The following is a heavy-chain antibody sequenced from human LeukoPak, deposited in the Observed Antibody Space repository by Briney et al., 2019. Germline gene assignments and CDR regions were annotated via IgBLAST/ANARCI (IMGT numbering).Heavy chain of an antibody. D-gene: IGHD3-10*01. CDR2: ITSSSSYK. CDR3: AKDQGSYFSFDY. CDR1: GFTFNSYN. J-gene: IGHJ4*02. Sequence: AGGSLRLSCTASGFTFNSYNMNWVRQAPGKGLEWVSSITSSSSYKYYADSVRGRFTISRDNAKNSLYLQMNSLRAEDTAIYYCAKDQGSYFSFDYWGQGTLVTVSS. V-gene: IGHV3-21*04.